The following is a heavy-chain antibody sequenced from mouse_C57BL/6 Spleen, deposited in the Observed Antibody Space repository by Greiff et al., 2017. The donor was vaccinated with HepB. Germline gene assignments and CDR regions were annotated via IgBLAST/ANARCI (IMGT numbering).Heavy chain of an antibody. J-gene: IGHJ3*01. CDR1: GYSITSGYY. V-gene: IGHV3-6*01. D-gene: IGHD1-1*01. CDR3: ARDRYYGSSP. Sequence: VQLQQSGPGLVKPSQSLSLTCSVTGYSITSGYYWNWIRQFPGNKLEWMGYISYDGSNNYNPSLKNRISITRDTSKNQFFLKLNSVTTEDTATYYCARDRYYGSSPWGQGTLVTVSA. CDR2: ISYDGSN.